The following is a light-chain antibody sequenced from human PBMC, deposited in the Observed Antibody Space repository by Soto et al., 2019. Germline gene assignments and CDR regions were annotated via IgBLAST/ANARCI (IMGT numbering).Light chain of an antibody. J-gene: IGKJ1*01. Sequence: DIQMTQSPSSLSESVGDRVTITCRASQSISSYFDWYQQKPGKAPKLLIYGASNLQSGVPSRFSGSGSGTEFTLTISSLQPEDFATYFCQQSNTSPLTFGQGTKVDVK. V-gene: IGKV1-39*01. CDR3: QQSNTSPLT. CDR2: GAS. CDR1: QSISSY.